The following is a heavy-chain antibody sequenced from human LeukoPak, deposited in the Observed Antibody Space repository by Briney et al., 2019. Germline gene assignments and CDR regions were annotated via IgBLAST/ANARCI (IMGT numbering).Heavy chain of an antibody. V-gene: IGHV4-39*01. D-gene: IGHD6-19*01. J-gene: IGHJ4*02. Sequence: PSETLSLTCTVSGGSISSSSYYWGWIRQPPGKGLEWIVSIYHSGSTYYNPALKSRITISVNTAKNQFSLKLSSVTAADTAVYYCARHGGIAVAGTGVDYWGQGTLVTVSS. CDR1: GGSISSSSYY. CDR2: IYHSGST. CDR3: ARHGGIAVAGTGVDY.